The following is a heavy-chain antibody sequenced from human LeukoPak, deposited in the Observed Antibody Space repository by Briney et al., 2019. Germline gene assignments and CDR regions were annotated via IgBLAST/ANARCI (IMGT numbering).Heavy chain of an antibody. CDR2: IKQDGSQE. CDR3: ARGQTTFEC. Sequence: GGSLRLSCAASEFTFSSYWMSWVRQAPGKGLEWVAHIKQDGSQEQYVGSVKGRFTISRDNAKNSLYLQMNGLRADDPAVYYCARGQTTFECWGQGALVTVSS. V-gene: IGHV3-7*01. D-gene: IGHD2/OR15-2a*01. CDR1: EFTFSSYW. J-gene: IGHJ4*02.